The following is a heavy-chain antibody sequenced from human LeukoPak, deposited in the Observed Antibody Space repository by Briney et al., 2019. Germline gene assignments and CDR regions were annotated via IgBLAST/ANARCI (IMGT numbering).Heavy chain of an antibody. Sequence: PGGSLRLSCAASGFAFRDYAMSWVRQAPGKGLEWVSSINENDGGTSYADSVKGRFTISRDNSRDTLYLQMNSLRDEDTAVYHCVKQYVDIWGQGTLVIVSS. CDR2: INENDGGT. CDR1: GFAFRDYA. V-gene: IGHV3-23*01. J-gene: IGHJ5*02. CDR3: VKQYVDI.